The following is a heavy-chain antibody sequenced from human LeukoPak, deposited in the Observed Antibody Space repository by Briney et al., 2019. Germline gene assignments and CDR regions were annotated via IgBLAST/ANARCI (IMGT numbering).Heavy chain of an antibody. J-gene: IGHJ4*02. D-gene: IGHD2-15*01. V-gene: IGHV4-59*01. CDR3: ARDRASAGGFDY. CDR1: GGAISPYY. Sequence: SETLSLTCSVSGGAISPYYWSWIRQPPGKGLEWIGYIYYSGTTNYNPSLQSRVTISVATSKNQFSLKLSSVTAADTALYYCARDRASAGGFDYWGQGTLVTVSS. CDR2: IYYSGTT.